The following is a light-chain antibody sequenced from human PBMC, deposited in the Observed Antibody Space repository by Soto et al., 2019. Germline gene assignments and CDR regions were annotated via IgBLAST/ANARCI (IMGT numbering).Light chain of an antibody. Sequence: DIVMTQSTASLSVWPGEGGTLXCRASQSVSTNFAWFQHNTGKAPRLLIYEASTRAADIQVRFSGSGSGRQFTLTISSLQSEDFAVYYCNQYNDGPGGTFGQGTKVDIK. CDR1: QSVSTN. CDR2: EAS. CDR3: NQYNDGPGGT. J-gene: IGKJ1*01. V-gene: IGKV3-15*01.